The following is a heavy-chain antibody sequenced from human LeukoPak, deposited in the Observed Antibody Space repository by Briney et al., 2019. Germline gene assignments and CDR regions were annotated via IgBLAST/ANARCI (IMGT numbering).Heavy chain of an antibody. D-gene: IGHD5-24*01. CDR1: GGSINSPSNY. CDR2: VYYDGTS. J-gene: IGHJ4*02. CDR3: VRHISTNTGYFDS. V-gene: IGHV4-39*01. Sequence: SETLSLTCTVSGGSINSPSNYWGWIRQPPGKGLEWIGSVYYDGTSYSNPSLKSRAAVFVDTSRDQFSLDLSFVTAADTALYYCVRHISTNTGYFDSCGQGTLVSVSS.